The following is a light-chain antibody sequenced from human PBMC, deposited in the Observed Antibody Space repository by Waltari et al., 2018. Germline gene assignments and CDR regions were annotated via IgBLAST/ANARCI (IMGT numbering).Light chain of an antibody. CDR1: QSVLYSSNNKNY. CDR2: WAS. Sequence: DIVMTQSPDSLAVSLGERATINCKSSQSVLYSSNNKNYLAWYQQKPGQPPKLRIYWASTLESGVPDRFSGSGSGTDFTLTISSLQAEDVAVYYCQQYYSTSWTFGQGTKVEIK. CDR3: QQYYSTSWT. V-gene: IGKV4-1*01. J-gene: IGKJ1*01.